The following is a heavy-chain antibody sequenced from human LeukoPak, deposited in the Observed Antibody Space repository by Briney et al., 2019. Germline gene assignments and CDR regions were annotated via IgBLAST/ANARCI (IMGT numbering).Heavy chain of an antibody. CDR1: GGSISSYN. J-gene: IGHJ4*02. V-gene: IGHV4-59*12. CDR3: GRGPTTVTRAFDY. CDR2: IYYSGST. D-gene: IGHD4-17*01. Sequence: SETLSLTCTFSGGSISSYNWSWIRQPPGKGLEWIEYIYYSGSTNYNPSLKSRVTMSVDTSRNQFSLKLNSVTAADTAVYYCGRGPTTVTRAFDYWGQGTLVTVSS.